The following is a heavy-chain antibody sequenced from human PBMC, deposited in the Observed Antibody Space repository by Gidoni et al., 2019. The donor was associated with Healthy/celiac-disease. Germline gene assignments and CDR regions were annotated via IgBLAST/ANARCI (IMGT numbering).Heavy chain of an antibody. J-gene: IGHJ5*02. Sequence: ISYDGSKTYYADSVKGRFTVSRDNSKNTLYLQMNSLRAEDTAVYYCARGAPYFWSSHNWFDPWGQRTLVTVSS. D-gene: IGHD3-3*01. CDR2: ISYDGSKT. V-gene: IGHV3-30*01. CDR3: ARGAPYFWSSHNWFDP.